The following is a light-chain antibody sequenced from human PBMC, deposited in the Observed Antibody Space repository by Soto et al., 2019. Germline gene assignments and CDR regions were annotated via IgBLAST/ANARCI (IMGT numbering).Light chain of an antibody. Sequence: EIVMTQSPATVSVSPGERATLSCRASQSVSDKLAWYQQKPGQAPRLLIYHASARATGIPARFSGSGSGTEFTLTISGLQSEDFAVYYCQQYNDWPLTFGGGTKVDI. CDR3: QQYNDWPLT. V-gene: IGKV3-15*01. CDR2: HAS. CDR1: QSVSDK. J-gene: IGKJ4*01.